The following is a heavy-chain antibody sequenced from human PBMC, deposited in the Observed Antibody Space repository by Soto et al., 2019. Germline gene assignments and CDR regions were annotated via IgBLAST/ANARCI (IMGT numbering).Heavy chain of an antibody. D-gene: IGHD6-19*01. CDR3: ARATRPAYNSGWYVGSFYLDH. Sequence: GGSLRLSCAGSGFSFSSYAMHWVRQAPGKGLDWVAVISYDGSNTYYADSVKGRFTISRDNSKNTLYLQMNSLKNEDTAVYYCARATRPAYNSGWYVGSFYLDHWGQGTLLTVSS. CDR2: ISYDGSNT. V-gene: IGHV3-30-3*01. J-gene: IGHJ4*02. CDR1: GFSFSSYA.